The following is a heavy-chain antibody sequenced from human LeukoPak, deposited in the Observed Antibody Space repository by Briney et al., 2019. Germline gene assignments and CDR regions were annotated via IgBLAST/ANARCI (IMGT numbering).Heavy chain of an antibody. D-gene: IGHD3-10*01. J-gene: IGHJ4*02. CDR1: GFTFSRFL. CDR2: ISNDGRTT. Sequence: GGSLRLSCAASGFTFSRFLMHWVRQAPGKGLVWVSLISNDGRTTRYADSVKGRFTIYSDNAKNTLYLEIHSLRAEDRAVYYCGRDLSGSIVYWGQGTLVTVSS. CDR3: GRDLSGSIVY. V-gene: IGHV3-74*01.